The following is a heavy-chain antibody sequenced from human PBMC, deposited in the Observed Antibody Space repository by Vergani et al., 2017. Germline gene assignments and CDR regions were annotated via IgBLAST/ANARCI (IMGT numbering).Heavy chain of an antibody. CDR3: ARRNGDSPYYYYGKDV. D-gene: IGHD4-17*01. J-gene: IGHJ6*02. V-gene: IGHV5-51*01. CDR1: GYSFTSYW. Sequence: EVQLVQSGAEVKKPGASLKISCKGSGYSFTSYWIGWVRQMPGKGLEWMGIIYPGDSDTRYSPYFQGRVTISADKSISTAYLEWSSLKASDTAMYYCARRNGDSPYYYYGKDVWGQGTTVTVSS. CDR2: IYPGDSDT.